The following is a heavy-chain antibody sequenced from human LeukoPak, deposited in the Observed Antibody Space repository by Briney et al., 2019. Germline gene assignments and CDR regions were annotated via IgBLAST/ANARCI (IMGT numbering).Heavy chain of an antibody. CDR1: GGTFSSYA. V-gene: IGHV1-69*01. CDR2: IIPIFGTA. CDR3: ASLSGYSGRLDY. D-gene: IGHD1-26*01. Sequence: ASVKVSCKASGGTFSSYAISWVRQAPGQGLEWMGGIIPIFGTANYAQKFQGRVTITADESTSTAYMELSSLRSEDTAVYYCASLSGYSGRLDYWGQGTLVTVSS. J-gene: IGHJ4*02.